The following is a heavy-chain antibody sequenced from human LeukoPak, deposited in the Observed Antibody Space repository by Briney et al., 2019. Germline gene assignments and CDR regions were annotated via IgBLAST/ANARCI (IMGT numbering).Heavy chain of an antibody. V-gene: IGHV4-61*10. Sequence: SETLSLTCTVSGGSISSGSYYWSWIRQPAGKGLEWIGYIFYSGSTNYNPSLKSRVTISIDTSKNQFSLKLSSVTAADTAVYYCARPPGIAAAWFDPWGQGTLVTVSS. CDR3: ARPPGIAAAWFDP. D-gene: IGHD6-13*01. CDR2: IFYSGST. CDR1: GGSISSGSYY. J-gene: IGHJ5*02.